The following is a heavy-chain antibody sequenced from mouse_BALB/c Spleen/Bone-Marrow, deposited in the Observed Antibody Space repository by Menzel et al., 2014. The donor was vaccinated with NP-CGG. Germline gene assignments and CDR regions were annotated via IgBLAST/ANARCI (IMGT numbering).Heavy chain of an antibody. J-gene: IGHJ1*01. V-gene: IGHV1S81*02. CDR1: GYSFTRYY. CDR3: TRSNYGYWYFDV. CDR2: INPSNGGT. D-gene: IGHD1-1*01. Sequence: VQLQQSGAELVKPGASVKLSCKASGYSFTRYYMYWVKQRPGQGLERIGEINPSNGGTNFNEKFKSKATLTVDKSSSTAYMQFSSLTSEDSAVYYCTRSNYGYWYFDVWGAGTTVTVSS.